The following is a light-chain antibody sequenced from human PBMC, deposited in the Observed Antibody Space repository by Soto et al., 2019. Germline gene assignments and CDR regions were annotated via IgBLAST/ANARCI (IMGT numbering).Light chain of an antibody. Sequence: EIVMTQSPATLSVSPGERATLSCRASQSVSSILAWYQHKPGQAPRLLIYGAYTRATGNTARFSGSGSGKEFTLTISSRKSEDFAVYYCHQYNNCPPWTFGHGTNVDI. CDR3: HQYNNCPPWT. CDR1: QSVSSI. V-gene: IGKV3-15*01. CDR2: GAY. J-gene: IGKJ1*01.